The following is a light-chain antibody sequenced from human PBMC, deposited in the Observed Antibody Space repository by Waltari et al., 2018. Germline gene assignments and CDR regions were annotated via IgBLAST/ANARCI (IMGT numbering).Light chain of an antibody. CDR3: QSYGSDWV. CDR2: GNN. V-gene: IGLV1-40*01. J-gene: IGLJ3*02. CDR1: SSNIGAGFA. Sequence: QSVLTQPPSVSGAPGQRVTISCTGSSSNIGAGFAVHWYQQLPGTAPKLLLYGNNKRPSGCPDRFSGSKSGTSASLAITGLQAEDEADYYCQSYGSDWVFGGGTKLTVL.